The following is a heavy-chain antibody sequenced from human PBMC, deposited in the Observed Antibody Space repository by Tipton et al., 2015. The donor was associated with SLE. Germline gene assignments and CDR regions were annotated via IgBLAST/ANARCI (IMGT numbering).Heavy chain of an antibody. D-gene: IGHD6-19*01. Sequence: TLSLTCSISGGSISSHYWSWIRQSPGKGLEWIGYIYHTGSTNYSPSFKSRVTMSVDTSNNQFSLKLNSVTAADTAVYYCAGDAGWYRFDFWGQGTLVTVSS. CDR1: GGSISSHY. V-gene: IGHV4-59*11. CDR3: AGDAGWYRFDF. CDR2: IYHTGST. J-gene: IGHJ4*02.